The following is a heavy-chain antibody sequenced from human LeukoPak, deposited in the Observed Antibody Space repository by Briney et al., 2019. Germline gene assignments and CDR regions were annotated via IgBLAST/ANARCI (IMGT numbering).Heavy chain of an antibody. J-gene: IGHJ4*02. CDR2: VNPSGGST. Sequence: ASVKVSCKASGYTFTSYYMHWVRQAPGQGLEWMGIVNPSGGSTTYAQKFPGRVTMTRDTSTSTVYVDLSSLRSEDTAVYYCARDCRDGYNFEYFDYWGQGTLVTVSS. D-gene: IGHD5-24*01. CDR1: GYTFTSYY. V-gene: IGHV1-46*01. CDR3: ARDCRDGYNFEYFDY.